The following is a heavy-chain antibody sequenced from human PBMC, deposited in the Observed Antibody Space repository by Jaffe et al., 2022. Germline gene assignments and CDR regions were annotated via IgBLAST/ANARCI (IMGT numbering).Heavy chain of an antibody. D-gene: IGHD7-27*01. Sequence: EVQLVESGGGLVQPGGSLRLSCAASGFTFSSYWMSWVRQAPGKGLEWVANIKQDGSEKYYVDSVKGRFTISRDNAKNSLYLQMNSLRAEDTAVYYCARDIKLWGRYYYMDVWGKGTTVTVSS. V-gene: IGHV3-7*05. CDR1: GFTFSSYW. J-gene: IGHJ6*03. CDR3: ARDIKLWGRYYYMDV. CDR2: IKQDGSEK.